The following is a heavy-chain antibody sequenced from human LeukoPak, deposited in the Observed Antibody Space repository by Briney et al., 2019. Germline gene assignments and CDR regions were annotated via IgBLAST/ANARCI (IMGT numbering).Heavy chain of an antibody. CDR1: GFTFDDYT. J-gene: IGHJ6*02. D-gene: IGHD1-14*01. CDR3: TSGKTYDYYYGMDV. CDR2: ISWDGGRI. Sequence: SGGSLRLSCAASGFTFDDYTMHWVRQAPGKGLEWVSFISWDGGRIYYADSVKGRFTISRDNSKNSLYLQMNSLRTEDTALYYCTSGKTYDYYYGMDVWGQGTTVTVSS. V-gene: IGHV3-43*01.